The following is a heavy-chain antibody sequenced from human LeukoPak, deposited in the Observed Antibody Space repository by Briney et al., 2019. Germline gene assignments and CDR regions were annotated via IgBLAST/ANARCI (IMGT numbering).Heavy chain of an antibody. CDR1: GFTLCSYA. CDR2: ILYDGSNK. V-gene: IGHV3-30-3*01. J-gene: IGHJ4*02. Sequence: PGGSLRLSRAASGFTLCSYAMHWVPEAPGQGLEWVAVILYDGSNKYYADSVKGRFTISRDNSKNTLYLQMNSLRAEDTAVYYCARDLPYHYGSGSYFDYWGQGTLVTVSS. CDR3: ARDLPYHYGSGSYFDY. D-gene: IGHD3-10*01.